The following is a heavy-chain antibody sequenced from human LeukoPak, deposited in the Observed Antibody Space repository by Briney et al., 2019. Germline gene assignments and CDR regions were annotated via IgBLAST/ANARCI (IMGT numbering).Heavy chain of an antibody. CDR3: ARGPHSSGYYYYGMDV. Sequence: SETLSLTCAVSGGSISSYYWSWIRQPPGKGLEWIGYIYYNGSTNYNPSLKSRVTISVDTSKNQFSLKLSSVTAADTAVYYCARGPHSSGYYYYGMDVWGQGTTVTVSS. CDR1: GGSISSYY. J-gene: IGHJ6*02. D-gene: IGHD3-22*01. CDR2: IYYNGST. V-gene: IGHV4-59*08.